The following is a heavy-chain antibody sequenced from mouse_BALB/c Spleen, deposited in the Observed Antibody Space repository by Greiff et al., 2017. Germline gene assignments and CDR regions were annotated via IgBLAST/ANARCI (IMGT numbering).Heavy chain of an antibody. CDR2: ISSGGGST. Sequence: EVKLMESGGGLVKPGGSLKLSCAASGFAFSSYDMSWVRQTPEKRLEWVAYISSGGGSTYYPDTVKGRFTISRDNAKNTLYLQMSSLKSEDTAMYYCARGGRYFDYWGQGTTLTVSS. J-gene: IGHJ2*01. V-gene: IGHV5-12-1*01. CDR3: ARGGRYFDY. CDR1: GFAFSSYD. D-gene: IGHD1-1*01.